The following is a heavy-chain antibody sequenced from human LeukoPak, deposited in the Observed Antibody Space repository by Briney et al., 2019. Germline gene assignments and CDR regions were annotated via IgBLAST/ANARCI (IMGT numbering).Heavy chain of an antibody. CDR3: ARAVTTYYYDSSGYYSFDY. CDR2: IYTSGST. V-gene: IGHV4-4*07. D-gene: IGHD3-22*01. Sequence: SETLSLTCTVSGGSISSYYWSWIRQPAGKGLEWIGRIYTSGSTNYNPSLKSRVTMSVDTSKNQFSLKLSSVTAADTAVYYCARAVTTYYYDSSGYYSFDYWGQGTLVTVSS. CDR1: GGSISSYY. J-gene: IGHJ4*02.